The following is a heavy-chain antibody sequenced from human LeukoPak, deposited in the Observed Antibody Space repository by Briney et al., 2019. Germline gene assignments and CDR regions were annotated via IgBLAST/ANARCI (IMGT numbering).Heavy chain of an antibody. J-gene: IGHJ3*02. V-gene: IGHV1-2*02. Sequence: ASVKVSCKASAYTFTGHYMHWVRRAPGRGLEWMGWINPNGGDTIYAQKFQGRVTMTRDTSISTAYMELSSLTSDDTAVYYCARVASTTRRHDAFDIWGQGTMVTVSS. CDR2: INPNGGDT. CDR1: AYTFTGHY. CDR3: ARVASTTRRHDAFDI. D-gene: IGHD1-1*01.